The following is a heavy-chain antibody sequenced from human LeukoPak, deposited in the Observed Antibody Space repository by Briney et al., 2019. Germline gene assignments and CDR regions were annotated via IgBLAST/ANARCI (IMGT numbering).Heavy chain of an antibody. J-gene: IGHJ6*02. V-gene: IGHV4-59*01. D-gene: IGHD3-3*01. CDR3: ARGYYDFWSGYSYYGMDV. CDR2: IYYSGST. CDR1: GGSISSYY. Sequence: PSETLSLTCTVSGGSISSYYWSWIRQPPGKGLEWIGYIYYSGSTNYSPSLKSRVTISVDTSKNQFSLKLSSVTAADTAVYYCARGYYDFWSGYSYYGMDVWGQGTTVTVSS.